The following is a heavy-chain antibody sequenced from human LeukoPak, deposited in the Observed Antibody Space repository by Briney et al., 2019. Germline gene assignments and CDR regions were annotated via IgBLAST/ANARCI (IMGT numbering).Heavy chain of an antibody. CDR3: AREYSSSWYEPALDY. Sequence: GGSLRLSCAASGFTFSSFAMSWVRQAPEKGLEWVSAVSVSGDISYYADSVKGRFTISRDNSKNTLYLQMNSLRAEDTAVYYCAREYSSSWYEPALDYWGQGTLVTVSS. V-gene: IGHV3-23*01. D-gene: IGHD6-13*01. CDR1: GFTFSSFA. J-gene: IGHJ4*02. CDR2: VSVSGDIS.